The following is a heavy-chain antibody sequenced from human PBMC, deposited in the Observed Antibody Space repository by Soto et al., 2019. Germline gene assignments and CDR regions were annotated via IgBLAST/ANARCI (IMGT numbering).Heavy chain of an antibody. CDR2: IYYSGST. CDR3: AREQGRNVLRFLEWLGNGMDV. CDR1: GGSISSGGYY. Sequence: QVQLQESGPGLVKPSQTLSLTCTVSGGSISSGGYYWSWIRQHPGKGLEWIGYIYYSGSTYYNPSLKSRVTISVDTSKNQFSLKLSSVTAADTAVYYCAREQGRNVLRFLEWLGNGMDVWGQGTTVTVSS. V-gene: IGHV4-31*03. D-gene: IGHD3-3*01. J-gene: IGHJ6*02.